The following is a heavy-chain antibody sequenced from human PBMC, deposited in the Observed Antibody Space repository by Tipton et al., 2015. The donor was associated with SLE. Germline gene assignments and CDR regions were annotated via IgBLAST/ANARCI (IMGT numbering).Heavy chain of an antibody. V-gene: IGHV4-39*07. J-gene: IGHJ4*02. CDR3: ARSGSDGRYFDY. CDR1: GGSISSSSYY. Sequence: TLSLTCTVSGGSISSSSYYWGWIRQPPGKGLEWIGSIYYSGSTYYNPSLKSRVTISVDTSKNQFSLKLSSVTAADTAVYYCARSGSDGRYFDYWGQGTLVTVSS. D-gene: IGHD3-10*01. CDR2: IYYSGST.